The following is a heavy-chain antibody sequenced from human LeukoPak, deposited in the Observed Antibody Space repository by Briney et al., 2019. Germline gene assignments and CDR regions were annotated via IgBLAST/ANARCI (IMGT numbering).Heavy chain of an antibody. J-gene: IGHJ5*02. Sequence: PGGSLRLSCAASGFTFSSYWMSWVRQAPGKGLEWVANIKQDGSEKYYVDSVKGRFTISRDNAKNSLYLQMNSLRAEDTAVYYCARVRWEGASCITMVRGVMYWFDPWGQGTLVTVSS. V-gene: IGHV3-7*01. CDR2: IKQDGSEK. CDR1: GFTFSSYW. CDR3: ARVRWEGASCITMVRGVMYWFDP. D-gene: IGHD3-10*01.